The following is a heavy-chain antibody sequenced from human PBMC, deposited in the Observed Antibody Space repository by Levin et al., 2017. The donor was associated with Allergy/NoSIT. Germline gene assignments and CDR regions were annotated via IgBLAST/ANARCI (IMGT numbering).Heavy chain of an antibody. Sequence: GESLKISCAPSGFTFSIYSMDWVRQAPRKGLEWVSSISSTSAYIYYADSVKGRFTISRDNAKNSLYLQMDSLRAEDTAVYYCARDRDPYIDYGDLGMDVWGKGTTVTVSS. CDR2: ISSTSAYI. J-gene: IGHJ6*03. CDR3: ARDRDPYIDYGDLGMDV. CDR1: GFTFSIYS. V-gene: IGHV3-21*01. D-gene: IGHD4-17*01.